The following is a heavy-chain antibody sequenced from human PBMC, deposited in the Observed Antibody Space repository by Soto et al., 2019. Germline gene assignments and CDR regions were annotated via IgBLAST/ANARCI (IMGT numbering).Heavy chain of an antibody. CDR3: ARVIGSSYYGMDV. D-gene: IGHD1-26*01. CDR2: IYHSGST. V-gene: IGHV4-4*02. J-gene: IGHJ6*02. CDR1: GGSISSSNW. Sequence: QVQLQESGPGLVKPSGTLSLTCAVSGGSISSSNWWSWVRQPPGKGLEWIGEIYHSGSTNYNPSLESRVTISVDKSKIQFALKLSSVTAADTAVYYCARVIGSSYYGMDVWGQGTTVAVSS.